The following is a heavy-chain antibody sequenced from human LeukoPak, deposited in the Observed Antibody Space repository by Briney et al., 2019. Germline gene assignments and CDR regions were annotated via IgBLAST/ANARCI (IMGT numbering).Heavy chain of an antibody. CDR1: GFTFSSYD. CDR3: ARRGSNYGDSMDY. CDR2: ISSKGGST. Sequence: PGGSLRLSCAASGFTFSSYDMHWVRQAPGKGLEYVSAISSKGGSTYYANSVKGRFTISRDNSKNTLYLQMGSLRGEDRAVYYCARRGSNYGDSMDYWGQGTLVTVSS. V-gene: IGHV3-64*01. J-gene: IGHJ4*02. D-gene: IGHD4-17*01.